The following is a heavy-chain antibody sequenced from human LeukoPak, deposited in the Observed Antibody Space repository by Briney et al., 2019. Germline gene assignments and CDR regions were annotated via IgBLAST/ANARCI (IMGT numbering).Heavy chain of an antibody. Sequence: SETLSLTCTVSGGSISSSGYYWGWIRQPPGKGLEWIGSFYYSRSTYYNPSLKSRLTISVDTSKNQFSLKLSSVTAADTAVYYCARADFWSGYYMDYWGQGTLVTVSS. CDR2: FYYSRST. CDR1: GGSISSSGYY. D-gene: IGHD3-3*01. CDR3: ARADFWSGYYMDY. J-gene: IGHJ4*02. V-gene: IGHV4-39*07.